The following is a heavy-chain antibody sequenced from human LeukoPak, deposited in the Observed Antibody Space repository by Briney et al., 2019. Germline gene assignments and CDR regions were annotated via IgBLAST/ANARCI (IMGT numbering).Heavy chain of an antibody. CDR2: ISSSGSTI. Sequence: GGSLRLSCAASGFTFSSYEMNWVRQAPGKGLEWVSYISSSGSTIYYADSVKGRFTISRDNSKNTLYLQMNSLRAEDTAVYYCAKARVGYCSSTSCFGFDIWGQGTMVTVSP. CDR1: GFTFSSYE. J-gene: IGHJ3*02. CDR3: AKARVGYCSSTSCFGFDI. D-gene: IGHD2-2*01. V-gene: IGHV3-48*03.